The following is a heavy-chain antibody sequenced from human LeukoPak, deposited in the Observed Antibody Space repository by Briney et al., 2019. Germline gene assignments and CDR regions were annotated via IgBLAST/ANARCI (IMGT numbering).Heavy chain of an antibody. V-gene: IGHV4-59*01. CDR1: GGSIDTYY. D-gene: IGHD3-10*01. Sequence: PSETLSLTYTVSGGSIDTYYWWSWIRQPPGTRLEWIGYINYSGITNYNPSLKRRVTISVDTSKNQFSLRLSSVTAADTAVYYCARGLWFAVPGAFDIWGRGTMVTVSS. CDR2: INYSGIT. CDR3: ARGLWFAVPGAFDI. J-gene: IGHJ3*02.